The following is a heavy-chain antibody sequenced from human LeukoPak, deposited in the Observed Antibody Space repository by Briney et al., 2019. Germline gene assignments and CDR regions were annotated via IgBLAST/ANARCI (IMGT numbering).Heavy chain of an antibody. CDR1: GGSFSGYY. CDR3: ARPDPYGDYGFDL. CDR2: INHSGST. V-gene: IGHV4-34*01. Sequence: SETLSLTCAVYGGSFSGYYWSWIRQPPGKGLEWIGEINHSGSTNYNPSPKSRVTISVDTSKNQFSLKLSSVTAADTAVYYCARPDPYGDYGFDLWGRGTLVTVSS. J-gene: IGHJ2*01. D-gene: IGHD4-17*01.